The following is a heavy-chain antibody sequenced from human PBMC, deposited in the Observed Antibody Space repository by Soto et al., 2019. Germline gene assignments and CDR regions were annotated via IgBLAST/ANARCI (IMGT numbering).Heavy chain of an antibody. D-gene: IGHD2-15*01. Sequence: SETLSLTCAVSDGSISNYYWSWIRQPPGKGLEWIGYIYYSGSTNYNPSLKSRVTISVDTSKNQFSLKLSFVSAADTAVYYCARVLGGSLGFFDYWGQGTLVTVSS. CDR2: IYYSGST. CDR3: ARVLGGSLGFFDY. J-gene: IGHJ4*02. V-gene: IGHV4-59*01. CDR1: DGSISNYY.